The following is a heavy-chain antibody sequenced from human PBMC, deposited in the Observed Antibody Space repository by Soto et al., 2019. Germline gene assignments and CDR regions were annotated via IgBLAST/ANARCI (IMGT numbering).Heavy chain of an antibody. CDR3: ATRGNEYYDH. V-gene: IGHV4-39*01. J-gene: IGHJ1*01. CDR1: GGSISSSSYY. Sequence: SETLSLTCTVSGGSISSSSYYWGWIRQPPGKGLEWIGSIYYSGSTYYNPSLKSRVTISVDTSKNQFSLKLSSVTAADTAVYYCATRGNEYYDHWGQGTLVT. CDR2: IYYSGST.